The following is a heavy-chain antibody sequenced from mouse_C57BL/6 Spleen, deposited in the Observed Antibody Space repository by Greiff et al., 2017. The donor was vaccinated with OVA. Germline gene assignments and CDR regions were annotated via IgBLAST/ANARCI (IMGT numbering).Heavy chain of an antibody. CDR1: GYAFSSSW. V-gene: IGHV1-82*01. CDR2: IYPGDGDT. J-gene: IGHJ2*01. D-gene: IGHD2-2*01. CDR3: ARPYGYDDLDY. Sequence: QVQLQQSGPELVKPGASVKISCKASGYAFSSSWMNWVKQRPGKGLEWIGRIYPGDGDTNYNGKFKGTATLTADKSSSTAYMQHSSLTSEDSAVYFCARPYGYDDLDYWGQGTTLTVSS.